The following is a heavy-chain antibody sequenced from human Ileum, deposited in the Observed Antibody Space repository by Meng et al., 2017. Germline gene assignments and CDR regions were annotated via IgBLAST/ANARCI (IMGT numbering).Heavy chain of an antibody. CDR2: ITTRSTHT. D-gene: IGHD3-10*01. Sequence: EGELVESGGGLVQPGGSLRLLCAASGFTFSAYAMNLVRQAPGKGLEYVSSITTRSTHTFYADSVRDRFTISRDDAKNSLSLQMNRLSAEDTAIYYCAREDFGGVDYWGQGALVTVSS. CDR3: AREDFGGVDY. V-gene: IGHV3-21*01. J-gene: IGHJ4*02. CDR1: GFTFSAYA.